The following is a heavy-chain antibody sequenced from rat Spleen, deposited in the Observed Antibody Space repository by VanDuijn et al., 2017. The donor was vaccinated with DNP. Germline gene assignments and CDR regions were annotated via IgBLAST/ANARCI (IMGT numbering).Heavy chain of an antibody. CDR3: TRHDYDRPNDFYGMDV. Sequence: EVHLVESGGGLVEPGMSLKLSCAASKFTFSNYDMAWVRQAPTKGLEWVASISTTGSRIYYRDSVRGRVTISRENSKSVLFLEMGSLRSEDTATYYCTRHDYDRPNDFYGMDVWGQGTSVIVSS. CDR1: KFTFSNYD. V-gene: IGHV5-25*01. D-gene: IGHD1-12*01. J-gene: IGHJ4*01. CDR2: ISTTGSRI.